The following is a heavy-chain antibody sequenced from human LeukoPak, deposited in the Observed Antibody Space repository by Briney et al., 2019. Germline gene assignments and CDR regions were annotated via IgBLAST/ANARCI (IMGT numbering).Heavy chain of an antibody. CDR3: AKDTGGYCSGGSCLYYFDY. CDR2: ISGSGGST. D-gene: IGHD2-15*01. V-gene: IGHV3-23*01. CDR1: GFTFSSYA. J-gene: IGHJ4*02. Sequence: PGGSLRLSCAASGFTFSSYAMSWVRQAPGKGLEWVSAISGSGGSTYYADSVKGRFTISRDNSKNTLYLQMNSLRAEDTAVYYCAKDTGGYCSGGSCLYYFDYWGQGTLVTVSS.